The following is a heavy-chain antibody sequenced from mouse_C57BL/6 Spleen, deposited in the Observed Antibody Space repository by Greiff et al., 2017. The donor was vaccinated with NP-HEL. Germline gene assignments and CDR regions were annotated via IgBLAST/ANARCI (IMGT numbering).Heavy chain of an antibody. V-gene: IGHV5-17*01. D-gene: IGHD1-1*01. CDR3: ARCTTVVALDY. Sequence: EVQVVESGGGLVKPGGSLKLSCAASGFTFSDYGMHWVRQAPEKGLEWVAYISSGSSTIYYADTVKGRFTISRDNAKNTLFRQMTSLRSEDTAMYYCARCTTVVALDYWGQGTTLTVSS. CDR2: ISSGSSTI. J-gene: IGHJ2*01. CDR1: GFTFSDYG.